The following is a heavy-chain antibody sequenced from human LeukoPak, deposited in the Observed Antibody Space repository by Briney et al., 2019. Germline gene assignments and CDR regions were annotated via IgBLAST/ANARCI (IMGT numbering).Heavy chain of an antibody. J-gene: IGHJ4*02. CDR2: ISGSGGST. Sequence: GGSLRLSCAASGFTFSSYAMSWVRQAPGKGLEWDSAISGSGGSTYYADSVKGRFTISRDNSKNTLYLQMNSLRAEDTAVYYCATSSWAIYYFDYWGQGTLVTVSS. V-gene: IGHV3-23*01. CDR3: ATSSWAIYYFDY. CDR1: GFTFSSYA. D-gene: IGHD6-13*01.